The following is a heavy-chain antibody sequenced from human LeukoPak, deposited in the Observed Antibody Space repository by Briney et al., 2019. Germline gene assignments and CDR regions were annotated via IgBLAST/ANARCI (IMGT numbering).Heavy chain of an antibody. CDR2: ISGSGGST. Sequence: GGSLRLSCAASGFTFSSYAKSWVRQAPGKGLEWVSAISGSGGSTYYADSVKGRFTISRDNSKNTLYLQMNSLRAEDTAVYYCAKALLIVVVTPFDYWGQGTLVTVSS. D-gene: IGHD3-22*01. J-gene: IGHJ4*02. V-gene: IGHV3-23*01. CDR1: GFTFSSYA. CDR3: AKALLIVVVTPFDY.